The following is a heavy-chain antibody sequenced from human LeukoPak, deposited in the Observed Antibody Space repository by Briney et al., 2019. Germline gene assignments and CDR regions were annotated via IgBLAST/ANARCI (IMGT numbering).Heavy chain of an antibody. CDR3: AREAQDPSLLDV. D-gene: IGHD2-15*01. CDR1: GGSISSSSYY. J-gene: IGHJ6*04. CDR2: IYYSGST. V-gene: IGHV4-39*07. Sequence: SETLSLTCTVSGGSISSSSYYWGWIRQPPGKGLEWIGSIYYSGSTYYNPSLKSRVTISVDTSKNQFSLKLSSVTAADTAVYYCAREAQDPSLLDVWGKGTTVTVSS.